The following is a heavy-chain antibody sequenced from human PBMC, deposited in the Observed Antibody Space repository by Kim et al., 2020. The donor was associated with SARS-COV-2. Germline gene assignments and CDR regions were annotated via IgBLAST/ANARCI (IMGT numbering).Heavy chain of an antibody. CDR2: VYHGVST. Sequence: SETLSLTCSVSGASISSNNYYWGWIRQSPGKGLEWIGSVYHGVSTYYNPSLKSRVTISVDATRNQFSLKLSSVTAADSAVYFWATDPLTIFGVFKHWGQG. J-gene: IGHJ1*01. CDR1: GASISSNNYY. V-gene: IGHV4-39*01. CDR3: ATDPLTIFGVFKH. D-gene: IGHD3-3*01.